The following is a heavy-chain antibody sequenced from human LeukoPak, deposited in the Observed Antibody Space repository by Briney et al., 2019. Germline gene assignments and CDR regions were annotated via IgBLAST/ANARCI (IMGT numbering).Heavy chain of an antibody. CDR2: IYHSGNT. Sequence: SETLSLTCTVSGDSLISNYWSWIRQPPGKGLEWIGYIYHSGNTNYNPSLKSRVTMSVDKSKNQFSLKLSSVTAADTAVYYCARVLIAVAGTRTNYFDYWGQGTLVTVSS. V-gene: IGHV4-59*12. CDR1: GDSLISNY. D-gene: IGHD6-19*01. CDR3: ARVLIAVAGTRTNYFDY. J-gene: IGHJ4*02.